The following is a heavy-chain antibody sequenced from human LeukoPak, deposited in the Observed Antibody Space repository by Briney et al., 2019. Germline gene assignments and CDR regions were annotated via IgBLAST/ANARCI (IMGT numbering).Heavy chain of an antibody. Sequence: SETLSLTCAVYGGSFSGYYWSWIRQPPGKGLEWIGEINHSGSTNYNPSLKSRVTISVDTSKNQFSLKLSSVTAADTAVYYCARRDSLTGTFDYWGQGTLVTVSS. CDR3: ARRDSLTGTFDY. D-gene: IGHD1-20*01. V-gene: IGHV4-34*01. CDR2: INHSGST. J-gene: IGHJ4*02. CDR1: GGSFSGYY.